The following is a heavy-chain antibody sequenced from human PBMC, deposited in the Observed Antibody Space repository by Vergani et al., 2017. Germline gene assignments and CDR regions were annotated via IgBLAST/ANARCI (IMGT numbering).Heavy chain of an antibody. Sequence: QAQLVESGGGVVQPGRSLRLSCAASGFTFSSYAMHWVRQAPGKGLEWVAVISYDGSNKYYADSVKGRFTISRDNSKNTLYLQMNSLRAEDTAVYYCARALIVGAPDYWGQGTLVTVSS. CDR1: GFTFSSYA. V-gene: IGHV3-30-3*01. CDR3: ARALIVGAPDY. J-gene: IGHJ4*02. CDR2: ISYDGSNK. D-gene: IGHD1-26*01.